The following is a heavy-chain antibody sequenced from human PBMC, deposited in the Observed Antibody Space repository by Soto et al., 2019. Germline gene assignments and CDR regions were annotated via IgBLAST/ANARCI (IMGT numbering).Heavy chain of an antibody. CDR1: GFTFSSYA. V-gene: IGHV3-30-3*01. Sequence: GSLRLSCAASGFTFSSYAMHWVRQAPGKGLEWVAVISYDGSNKYYADSVKGRFTISRDNSKNTLYLQMNSLRAEDTAVYYCASPTKYYYGMDVWGQGTTVTVSS. J-gene: IGHJ6*02. CDR2: ISYDGSNK. CDR3: ASPTKYYYGMDV.